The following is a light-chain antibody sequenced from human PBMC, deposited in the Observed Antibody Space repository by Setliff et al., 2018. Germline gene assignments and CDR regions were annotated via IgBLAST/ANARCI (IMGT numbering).Light chain of an antibody. V-gene: IGLV2-14*01. CDR1: SSDVGGYHY. CDR2: EVS. J-gene: IGLJ1*01. CDR3: SSYTSSGTDV. Sequence: QSVLTQPRSVSGSPGQSVTISCTGTSSDVGGYHYGGDYYVSWYQQHPGKAPKFMIYEVSNRPSGVSNRFSGSKSGNTASLTISGLQAEDEADYYCSSYTSSGTDVFGSGTKVTVL.